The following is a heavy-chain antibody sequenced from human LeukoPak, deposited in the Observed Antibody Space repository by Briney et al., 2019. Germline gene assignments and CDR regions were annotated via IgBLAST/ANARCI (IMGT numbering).Heavy chain of an antibody. CDR1: GFTFSNAW. CDR3: TTDPGYSSGWDRVY. D-gene: IGHD6-19*01. CDR2: IKSKTDGGTT. V-gene: IGHV3-15*07. Sequence: PGGSLRLSCAASGFTFSNAWMNWVRQAPGKGLEWVGRIKSKTDGGTTDYAAPVKGRFTISRDDSKNTLYLQMNSLKTGDTAVYYCTTDPGYSSGWDRVYWGQGTLVTVSS. J-gene: IGHJ4*02.